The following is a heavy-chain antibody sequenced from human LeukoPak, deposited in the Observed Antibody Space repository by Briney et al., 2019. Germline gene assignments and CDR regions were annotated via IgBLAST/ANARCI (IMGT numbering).Heavy chain of an antibody. Sequence: GRSLRLSCAASGFAFNTYAMDSVRQAPGQGLEWVALIWHDGSHKFYSNSVRGQFTISRDNSKNTVSLQMNNLRPEDTAVYYCAREIFSSGSYPDFWGQGTLVTVSS. V-gene: IGHV3-33*01. D-gene: IGHD3-10*01. CDR2: IWHDGSHK. J-gene: IGHJ4*02. CDR1: GFAFNTYA. CDR3: AREIFSSGSYPDF.